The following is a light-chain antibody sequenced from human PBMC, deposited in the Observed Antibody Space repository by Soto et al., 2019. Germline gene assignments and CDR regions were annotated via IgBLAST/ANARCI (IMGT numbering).Light chain of an antibody. CDR2: EVN. CDR3: SSYAGSSNV. CDR1: SSDVGGYNY. V-gene: IGLV2-8*01. J-gene: IGLJ1*01. Sequence: VLTQPPSASGSPGQSVAISCTGTSSDVGGYNYVSWYQQHPGKAPKLMIYEVNKRPSGVPDRFSGSKSGNTASLTVSGLQAEDEADYYCSSYAGSSNVFGTGTKATVL.